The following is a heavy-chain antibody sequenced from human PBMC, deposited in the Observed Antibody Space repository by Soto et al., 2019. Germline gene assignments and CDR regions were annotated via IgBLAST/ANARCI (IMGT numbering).Heavy chain of an antibody. J-gene: IGHJ4*02. CDR3: VSDRGYGHASVPYS. Sequence: QAHLVESGGGVVQPGRSLRLSCAASGFTFTSYGMHWVRQAPGTRLEWVAVISYDGGLQHYADSVKGRFTISRDNSNNMVLLQMNSLRAEDPAVYYCVSDRGYGHASVPYSWGQGTLVSVSS. D-gene: IGHD5-18*01. V-gene: IGHV3-30*03. CDR1: GFTFTSYG. CDR2: ISYDGGLQ.